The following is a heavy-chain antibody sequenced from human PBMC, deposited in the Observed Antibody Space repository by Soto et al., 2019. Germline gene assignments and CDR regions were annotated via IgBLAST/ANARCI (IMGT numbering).Heavy chain of an antibody. J-gene: IGHJ4*02. CDR2: IIPILGIA. D-gene: IGHD4-17*01. CDR1: GGTFSSYT. CDR3: ARGRTTVTTHFDY. V-gene: IGHV1-69*02. Sequence: VQLVQSGAEVKKPGSSVKVSCKASGGTFSSYTISWVRQAPGQGLEWMGRIIPILGIANYAQKFQGRVTITADKSTSTAYMELSSLRSEDTAVYYCARGRTTVTTHFDYWGQGTLVTVSS.